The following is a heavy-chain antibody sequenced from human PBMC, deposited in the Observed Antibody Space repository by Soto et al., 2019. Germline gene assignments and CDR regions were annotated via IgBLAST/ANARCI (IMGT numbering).Heavy chain of an antibody. CDR1: GGSISSYY. Sequence: SETLSLTCTVSGGSISSYYWSWIRQPAGKGLEWIGRIYTSGSTNYNPSLKSRVTMSVDTSKNQFSLKLSSVTAADTAVYYCARDGAEYSSGWKPFDYWGQGTLVTVSS. D-gene: IGHD6-19*01. J-gene: IGHJ4*02. V-gene: IGHV4-4*07. CDR3: ARDGAEYSSGWKPFDY. CDR2: IYTSGST.